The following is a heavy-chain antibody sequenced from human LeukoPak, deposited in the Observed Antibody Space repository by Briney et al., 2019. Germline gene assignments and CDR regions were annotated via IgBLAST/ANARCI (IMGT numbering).Heavy chain of an antibody. CDR3: AAGDFWSGYSYYFDY. Sequence: AVKVSCKASGFTFTSSAMQWVRQARGQRLEGVGWIVVVSGNTNYAQNFQERVTITRDMSTSTAYMDLSSLRADHTSVYYCAAGDFWSGYSYYFDYWGQGTLVTVSS. V-gene: IGHV1-58*02. J-gene: IGHJ4*02. CDR1: GFTFTSSA. CDR2: IVVVSGNT. D-gene: IGHD3-3*01.